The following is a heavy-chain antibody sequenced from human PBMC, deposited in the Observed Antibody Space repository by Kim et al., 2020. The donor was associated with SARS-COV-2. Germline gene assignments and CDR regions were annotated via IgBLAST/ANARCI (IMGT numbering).Heavy chain of an antibody. Sequence: SETLSLTCTVSGDSISSSASYWGWIRQPPGKGLEWIGTIYFGGSTYYNPSVKRRVTISIDTSKNQFSLTLSSLTAADTAVYYCARGTIVVVGGNGFDSLG. D-gene: IGHD2-21*01. CDR2: IYFGGST. J-gene: IGHJ4*01. V-gene: IGHV4-39*07. CDR1: GDSISSSASY. CDR3: ARGTIVVVGGNGFDS.